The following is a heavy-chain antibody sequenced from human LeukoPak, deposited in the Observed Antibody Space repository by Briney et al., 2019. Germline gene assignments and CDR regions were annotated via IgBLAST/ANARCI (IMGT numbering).Heavy chain of an antibody. J-gene: IGHJ4*02. CDR1: GFTFSDYY. CDR2: ISGGSSNT. CDR3: ARKGRSWFNDFDY. V-gene: IGHV3-11*06. D-gene: IGHD6-13*01. Sequence: PGGSLRLSCAASGFTFSDYYMSWIRQAPGKGLEWVSYISGGSSNTNYADSVRGRFTASRDNARNSLYLQMNGLRAEDTAVYYCARKGRSWFNDFDYWGQGTPVTVSS.